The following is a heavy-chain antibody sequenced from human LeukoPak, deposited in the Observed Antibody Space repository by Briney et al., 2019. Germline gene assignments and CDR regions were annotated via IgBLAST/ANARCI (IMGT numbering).Heavy chain of an antibody. J-gene: IGHJ6*03. D-gene: IGHD2-2*01. CDR2: INPNSGGT. CDR1: GYTFTGYY. CDR3: ARGPTYCSSTSCWFGGIYYYYYMDV. V-gene: IGHV1-2*06. Sequence: ASVKVSCKASGYTFTGYYMHWVRQAPGQGLEWMGRINPNSGGTNYAQKFQGRVTITRNTSISTAYMELSSLRSEDTAVYYCARGPTYCSSTSCWFGGIYYYYYMDVWGKGTTVTVSS.